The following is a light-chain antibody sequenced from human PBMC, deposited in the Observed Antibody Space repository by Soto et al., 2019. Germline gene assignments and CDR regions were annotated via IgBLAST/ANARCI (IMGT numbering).Light chain of an antibody. CDR1: SNDVGGYNY. CDR2: EVT. CDR3: SSFTSRGTYV. Sequence: QSALTQPASVSGSAGQSITISCTGTSNDVGGYNYVSWYQQHPGKAPKVMIYEVTYRPSGGSNRFSGSKSGNTASLTISGXQAEXEADYYCSSFTSRGTYVFGTGTKVTVL. J-gene: IGLJ1*01. V-gene: IGLV2-14*01.